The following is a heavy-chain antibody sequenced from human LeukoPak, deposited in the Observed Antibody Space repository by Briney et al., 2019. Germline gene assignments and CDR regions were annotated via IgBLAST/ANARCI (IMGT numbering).Heavy chain of an antibody. CDR2: IRSKANSYAT. J-gene: IGHJ4*02. CDR3: ARDVDYYRKIDY. D-gene: IGHD4/OR15-4a*01. Sequence: GGSLKLSCAASGFTFSGSAMHWVRQASGKGLEWVGRIRSKANSYATAYAASVKGRFTISRDDSKNTAYLQMNSLKTEDTAVYYCARDVDYYRKIDYWGQGTLVTVSS. V-gene: IGHV3-73*01. CDR1: GFTFSGSA.